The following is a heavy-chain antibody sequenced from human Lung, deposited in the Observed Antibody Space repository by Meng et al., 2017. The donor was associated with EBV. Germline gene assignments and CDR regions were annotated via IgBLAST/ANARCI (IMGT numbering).Heavy chain of an antibody. Sequence: QVHLHQGGAVLVKLSQPLSLTCCVYGDSFGDYYCTWIRQPPGKGLEWIGEIKESEGANYNPSLKSRVSISLDTSRDQFSLTLNSVTAADTAVYYCVRGLDNWNILVFDYWGQGALVTVSS. CDR1: GDSFGDYY. CDR3: VRGLDNWNILVFDY. D-gene: IGHD1/OR15-1a*01. CDR2: IKESEGA. J-gene: IGHJ4*02. V-gene: IGHV4-34*01.